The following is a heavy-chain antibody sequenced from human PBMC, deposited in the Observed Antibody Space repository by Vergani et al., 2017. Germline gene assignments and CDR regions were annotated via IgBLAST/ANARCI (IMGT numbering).Heavy chain of an antibody. CDR1: GFTFSSYG. J-gene: IGHJ4*02. D-gene: IGHD3-3*01. V-gene: IGHV3-33*01. CDR3: ARGASNYDFWSSYLYYFDY. CDR2: IWYDGSNK. Sequence: QVQLVESGGGVVQPGRSLRLSCAASGFTFSSYGMHCVRQAPGKGLEGVAIIWYDGSNKYYADSVKGRFTISRDNSKNTLYLQMNSLRAEDTAVYYCARGASNYDFWSSYLYYFDYWSQGTLVTVSS.